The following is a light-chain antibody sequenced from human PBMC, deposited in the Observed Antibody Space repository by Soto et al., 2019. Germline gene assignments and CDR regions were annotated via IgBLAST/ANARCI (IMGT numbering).Light chain of an antibody. CDR3: SSYTGASPLYV. Sequence: QSVLTQPASVSGSPGQSITISCTGTSSDIGGYNYVAWYQQHLGKAPKLIIYNVAVRPSGVSNRFSGSKSGNTASLAISGLQPEDEAHYYCSSYTGASPLYVFGTGTKVTVL. CDR1: SSDIGGYNY. V-gene: IGLV2-14*03. CDR2: NVA. J-gene: IGLJ1*01.